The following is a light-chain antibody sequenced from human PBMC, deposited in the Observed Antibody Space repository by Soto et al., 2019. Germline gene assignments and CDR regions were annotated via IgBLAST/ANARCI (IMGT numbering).Light chain of an antibody. CDR2: DVS. CDR1: SSDIGGYNY. V-gene: IGLV2-14*01. J-gene: IGLJ1*01. CDR3: SSYTSRSTGV. Sequence: LTQPASVSGSPGQSITISCTGTSSDIGGYNYVSWYQQHPGKAPKLMIYDVSNRPSGVSNRFSGSKSGNTASLTISGLQAEDEADYYCSSYTSRSTGVFGTGTKVTVL.